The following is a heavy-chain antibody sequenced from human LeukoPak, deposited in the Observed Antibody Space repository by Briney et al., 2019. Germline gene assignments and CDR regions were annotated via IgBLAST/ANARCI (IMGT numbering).Heavy chain of an antibody. CDR2: ISWDGGST. Sequence: GRSLRLSCAASGFTFDDYTMHWVRQAPGKGLEWVSLISWDGGSTYYADSVKGRFTISRDNSKNSLYLQMNSLRTEDTALYYCAKDNRRTTYCGADCFFDYWGQGTLATVSS. J-gene: IGHJ4*02. D-gene: IGHD2-21*02. CDR1: GFTFDDYT. CDR3: AKDNRRTTYCGADCFFDY. V-gene: IGHV3-43*01.